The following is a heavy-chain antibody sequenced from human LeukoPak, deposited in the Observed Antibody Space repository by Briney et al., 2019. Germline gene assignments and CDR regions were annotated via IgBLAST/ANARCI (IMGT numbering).Heavy chain of an antibody. V-gene: IGHV4-39*07. CDR1: GGSISSSSYY. D-gene: IGHD3-10*01. J-gene: IGHJ5*02. CDR2: IYYSGST. Sequence: PSETLSLTCTVSGGSISSSSYYWGWIRQPPGKGLEWIGSIYYSGSTYYNPSLKSRVTISVDTSKNQFSLKLSSVTAADTAVYYCARRANYYGSGSYPYNWFDPWGQGTLVTVSS. CDR3: ARRANYYGSGSYPYNWFDP.